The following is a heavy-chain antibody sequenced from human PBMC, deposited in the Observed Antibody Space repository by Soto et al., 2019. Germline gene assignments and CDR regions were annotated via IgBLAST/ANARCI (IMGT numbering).Heavy chain of an antibody. CDR1: GYTFTSYG. CDR2: ISAYNGNT. J-gene: IGHJ6*02. Sequence: ASVKVSCKASGYTFTSYGISWVRQPPGQGLEWMGWISAYNGNTNYEQKLQGRVTMTTDTSTRTAYMELRSLTSDETAVYYCARDLGNGVVAAFYYCGMDVWGQGTMVTVSS. V-gene: IGHV1-18*01. D-gene: IGHD2-8*01. CDR3: ARDLGNGVVAAFYYCGMDV.